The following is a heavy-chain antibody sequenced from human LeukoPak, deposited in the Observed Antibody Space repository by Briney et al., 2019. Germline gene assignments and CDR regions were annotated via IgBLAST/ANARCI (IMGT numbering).Heavy chain of an antibody. J-gene: IGHJ3*02. CDR3: AGPGHDAFDI. CDR1: GGSISSYY. V-gene: IGHV4-59*01. Sequence: PSETLSLTCTVSGGSISSYYWSWIRQPPGKGLEWIGYIYYSGSTNYNPSLKSRVTISVDTSKNQFSLKLSSVTAADTAVYYCAGPGHDAFDIWGQGTMVTVSS. CDR2: IYYSGST.